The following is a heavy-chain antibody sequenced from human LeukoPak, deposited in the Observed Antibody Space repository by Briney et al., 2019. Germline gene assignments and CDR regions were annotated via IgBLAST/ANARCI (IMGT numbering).Heavy chain of an antibody. D-gene: IGHD4-23*01. J-gene: IGHJ4*02. Sequence: GGSLRLSCAASGFTFSSYSMNWVRQAPGQGLEWVSSISSSSSYIYYADSVKGRFTISRDNAKNSLYLQMNSLRAEDTAVYYCARDYGGNSELDYWGQGTLVTVSS. V-gene: IGHV3-21*01. CDR2: ISSSSSYI. CDR1: GFTFSSYS. CDR3: ARDYGGNSELDY.